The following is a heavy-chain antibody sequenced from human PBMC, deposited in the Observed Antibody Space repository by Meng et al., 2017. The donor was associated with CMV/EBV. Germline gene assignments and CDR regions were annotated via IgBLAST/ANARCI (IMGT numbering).Heavy chain of an antibody. D-gene: IGHD3-10*01. J-gene: IGHJ5*02. CDR2: IIPICGTA. CDR1: VGSLGRCA. V-gene: IGHV1-69*01. Sequence: VQVVQAWEVVKSPVSWVKVSYKVSVGSLGRCATSWVRQGTGQGLEWMRGIIPICGTAHNGRKIQGRVTITADESPITASLEMSSLRSEATAVYYCARIWSQPDVSLLFGEFVPWGQGTLVTVSS. CDR3: ARIWSQPDVSLLFGEFVP.